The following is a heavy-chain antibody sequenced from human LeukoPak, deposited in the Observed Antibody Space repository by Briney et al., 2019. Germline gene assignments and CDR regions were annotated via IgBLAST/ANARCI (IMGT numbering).Heavy chain of an antibody. CDR2: ISLSGRFI. CDR3: ARAMLVIPAAVDY. V-gene: IGHV3-21*01. CDR1: GFNFSAFS. D-gene: IGHD2-2*01. Sequence: GGSLRLSCGASGFNFSAFSMSWVRQAPGKGLEWVASISLSGRFIYYADSLKGRFTISRDNAKNSVHLQVNSLRAEDTAVYYCARAMLVIPAAVDYWGQGTLVTVSS. J-gene: IGHJ4*02.